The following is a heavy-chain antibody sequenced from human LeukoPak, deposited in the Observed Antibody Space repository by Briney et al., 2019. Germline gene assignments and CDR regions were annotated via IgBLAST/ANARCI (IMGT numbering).Heavy chain of an antibody. D-gene: IGHD3-22*01. V-gene: IGHV1-69*01. J-gene: IGHJ4*02. Sequence: SVKVSCKASGGTFSSYAISWVRQAPGQGLEWMGGVIPIFGTANYAQKFQGRVTITADESTSTAYMELSSLRSEDTAVYYRARDGPYNYYDSSGYYSSLDYWGQGTLVTVSS. CDR3: ARDGPYNYYDSSGYYSSLDY. CDR2: VIPIFGTA. CDR1: GGTFSSYA.